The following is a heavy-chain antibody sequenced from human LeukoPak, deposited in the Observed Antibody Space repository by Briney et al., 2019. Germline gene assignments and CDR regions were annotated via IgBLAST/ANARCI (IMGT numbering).Heavy chain of an antibody. Sequence: PSETLSLTCAVYGGSFSGYYWSWIRQPPGKGLEWIGEINHSGSTNYNPSLKSRVTISVDTSKNQFSLKLSSVTAADTAVYYCARRYSSGWYGWRNWFDPWGQGTLVTVSS. CDR1: GGSFSGYY. J-gene: IGHJ5*02. D-gene: IGHD6-19*01. V-gene: IGHV4-34*01. CDR3: ARRYSSGWYGWRNWFDP. CDR2: INHSGST.